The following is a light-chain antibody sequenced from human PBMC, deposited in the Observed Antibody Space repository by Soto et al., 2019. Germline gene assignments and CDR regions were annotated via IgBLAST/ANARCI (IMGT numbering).Light chain of an antibody. CDR3: QQYITYSRT. CDR1: QSIGDL. J-gene: IGKJ1*01. CDR2: QAS. V-gene: IGKV1-5*03. Sequence: DIPMTQSPSTLSASVEDRVTITCRASQSIGDLLAWYQQKPGKAPKLLIYQASSLEGGVPSRFSGSGSGTEFTLTISSLQPDDFATYYCQQYITYSRTFGQGTKVDIK.